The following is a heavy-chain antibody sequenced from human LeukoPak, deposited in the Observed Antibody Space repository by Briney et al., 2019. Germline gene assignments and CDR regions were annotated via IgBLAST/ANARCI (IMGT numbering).Heavy chain of an antibody. CDR2: IKQDGSEK. CDR1: GFTFSNYW. CDR3: AIDRQIAY. J-gene: IGHJ4*02. Sequence: GGSLRLSCAASGFTFSNYWLTWVRQAPGQGLEWVANIKQDGSEKHYVDSVKGRFTISRDNAKNSLYLQMNSLRAEDTAVYYCAIDRQIAYWGQGTLVTVSS. V-gene: IGHV3-7*01.